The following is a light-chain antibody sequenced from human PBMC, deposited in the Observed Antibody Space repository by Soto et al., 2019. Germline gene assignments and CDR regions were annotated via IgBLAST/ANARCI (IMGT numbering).Light chain of an antibody. CDR2: DAS. Sequence: DIQMTQSPSSLSAFVGDRVTITCRASQSISRFLDWYQQKPGKAPKLLIYDASSLQSGVPSRFSGSGAGTEFTLTISSLQHDYVASYCCQQYNRYSTFGGGTKLEI. CDR3: QQYNRYST. J-gene: IGKJ4*01. V-gene: IGKV1-5*01. CDR1: QSISRF.